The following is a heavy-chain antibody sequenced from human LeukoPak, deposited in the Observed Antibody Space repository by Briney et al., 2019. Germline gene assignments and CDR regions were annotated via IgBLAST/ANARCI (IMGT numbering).Heavy chain of an antibody. J-gene: IGHJ4*02. V-gene: IGHV4-39*01. CDR3: ARIFGVVIVFDY. D-gene: IGHD3-3*01. CDR2: IYYSGST. Sequence: PSEPLSLTCTVSGGSISSSSYYWGWIRQPPGKGLEWIGSIYYSGSTYYNPSLKSRVTISVDTSKNQFSLKLSSVTAADTAVYYCARIFGVVIVFDYWGQGILVTVSS. CDR1: GGSISSSSYY.